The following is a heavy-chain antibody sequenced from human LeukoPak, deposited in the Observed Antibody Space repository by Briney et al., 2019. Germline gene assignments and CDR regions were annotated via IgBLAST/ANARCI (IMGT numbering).Heavy chain of an antibody. CDR3: AKGVGGSANYYYMDV. CDR1: GFTFSSYG. V-gene: IGHV3-30*02. CDR2: IPYDGSNK. D-gene: IGHD3-10*01. Sequence: GGSLRLSCAASGFTFSSYGMSWVRQAPGKGLEWVAFIPYDGSNKFYADSVKGRFTISRDNSKNTLYLQMNSLRAEDTAVYYCAKGVGGSANYYYMDVWGKGTTVTVSS. J-gene: IGHJ6*03.